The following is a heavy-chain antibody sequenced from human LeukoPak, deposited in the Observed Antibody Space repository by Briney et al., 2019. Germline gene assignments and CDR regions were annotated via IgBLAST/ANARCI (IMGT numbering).Heavy chain of an antibody. CDR2: ISGGGGST. J-gene: IGHJ3*02. Sequence: GGSLRLSCAASGFTFSSYAMSWVRQAPGKGLEWVAAISGGGGSTYYADSVKGRFTISRDNSKNTLYLQMNSLRAEDTAVYYCAKDSPRYCSGGSCFPDAFDIWGQGTMVTVSS. D-gene: IGHD2-15*01. CDR1: GFTFSSYA. V-gene: IGHV3-23*01. CDR3: AKDSPRYCSGGSCFPDAFDI.